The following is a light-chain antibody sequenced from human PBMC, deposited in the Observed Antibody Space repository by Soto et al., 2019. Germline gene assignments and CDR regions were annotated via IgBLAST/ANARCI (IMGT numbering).Light chain of an antibody. Sequence: EIVMTQSPATLSVSPGERATLSFRASQSVSSNLAWYQQKPGQAPRLPIYGASTRATGIPARFSGSGSGTEFTLTISSLQSEDFAVYYCQSGGTFGQGTKLEIK. J-gene: IGKJ2*02. CDR1: QSVSSN. CDR3: QSGGT. CDR2: GAS. V-gene: IGKV3-15*01.